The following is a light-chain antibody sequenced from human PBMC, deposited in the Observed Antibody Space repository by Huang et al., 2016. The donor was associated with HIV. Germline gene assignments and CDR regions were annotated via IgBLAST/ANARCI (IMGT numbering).Light chain of an antibody. V-gene: IGKV3-20*01. Sequence: EIILTQSPGTLSLSPGESAALSCWASQNITNNFLAWYQQRFGQAPRLLIYGASSRAIGVPDRFRGSGSATDFTLTISRLEPQDSAVYYCQQYLASPLTFGGGTNMEIK. CDR2: GAS. CDR1: QNITNNF. J-gene: IGKJ4*01. CDR3: QQYLASPLT.